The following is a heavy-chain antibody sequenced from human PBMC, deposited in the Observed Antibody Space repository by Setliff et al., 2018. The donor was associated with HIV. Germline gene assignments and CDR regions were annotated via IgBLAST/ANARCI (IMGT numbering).Heavy chain of an antibody. D-gene: IGHD6-19*01. CDR2: IYYSGST. V-gene: IGHV4-59*01. CDR3: ARGGSSGWERGLGYYYYYYMDV. J-gene: IGHJ6*03. CDR1: GGSISSYY. Sequence: SETRSLTCTVSGGSISSYYWSWIRQPPGKGLEWIGYIYYSGSTNYNPSLKSRVTISVDTSKNQFSLKLSSVTAADTAVYYCARGGSSGWERGLGYYYYYYMDVWGKGTTVTVSS.